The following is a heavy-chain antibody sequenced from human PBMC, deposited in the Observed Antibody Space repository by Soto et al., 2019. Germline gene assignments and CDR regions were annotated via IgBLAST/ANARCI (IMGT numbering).Heavy chain of an antibody. Sequence: QVQLMQSGAEVKKPGSSVKVSCKASGGTFSTSDISWVRQAPGEGLEWVGGIMPVFATPDYAQKFQGRVTISADESTTTAYLELTSLTTDDTAVYYCARDKARQQLGGNYYYILDVWGQGTAITVSS. CDR3: ARDKARQQLGGNYYYILDV. CDR2: IMPVFATP. D-gene: IGHD3-3*02. V-gene: IGHV1-69*12. J-gene: IGHJ6*02. CDR1: GGTFSTSD.